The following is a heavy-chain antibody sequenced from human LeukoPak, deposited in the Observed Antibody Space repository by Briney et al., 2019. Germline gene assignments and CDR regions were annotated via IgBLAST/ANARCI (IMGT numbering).Heavy chain of an antibody. CDR2: ISSSSSYI. CDR3: ARVGYCSSTSCYASGAFDI. V-gene: IGHV3-21*01. CDR1: GFTFGSYS. J-gene: IGHJ3*02. Sequence: GGSLRLSCAASGFTFGSYSMNWVRQAPGKGLEWVSSISSSSSYIYYADSMKGRFTISRDNAKNSLYLQMNSLRAEDTAVYYCARVGYCSSTSCYASGAFDIWGQGTMVTVSS. D-gene: IGHD2-2*01.